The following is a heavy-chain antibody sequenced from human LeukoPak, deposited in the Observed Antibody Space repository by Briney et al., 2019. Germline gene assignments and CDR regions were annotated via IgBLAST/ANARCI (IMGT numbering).Heavy chain of an antibody. J-gene: IGHJ4*02. D-gene: IGHD5-18*01. V-gene: IGHV4-34*01. CDR3: ARGTWIQLWPGRNYFDY. Sequence: PSETLSLTCTVSNGSISTYYWGWIRQPPGKGLEWIGEINHSGSTNYNPSLKSRVTISVDTSKNQFSLKLSSVTAADTAVYYCARGTWIQLWPGRNYFDYWGQGTLVTVSS. CDR2: INHSGST. CDR1: NGSISTYY.